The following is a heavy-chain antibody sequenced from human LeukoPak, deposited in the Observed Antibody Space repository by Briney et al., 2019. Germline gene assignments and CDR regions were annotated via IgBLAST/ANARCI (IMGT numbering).Heavy chain of an antibody. CDR2: IYYSGST. CDR3: ARTYDSSGYYSWRDWYFDL. V-gene: IGHV4-30-4*01. J-gene: IGHJ2*01. Sequence: SQTLSLTCTVSGGSISSGDYYWSWIRQPPGKGLEWIGYIYYSGSTYYNPSLKSRVTISVDTSKNQLSLKLSSMTAADTAVYYCARTYDSSGYYSWRDWYFDLWGRGTLVTVSS. D-gene: IGHD3-22*01. CDR1: GGSISSGDYY.